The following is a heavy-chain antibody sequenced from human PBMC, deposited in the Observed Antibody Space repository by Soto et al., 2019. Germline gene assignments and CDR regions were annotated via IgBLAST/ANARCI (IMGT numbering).Heavy chain of an antibody. J-gene: IGHJ4*02. V-gene: IGHV3-72*01. Sequence: EVRLVESGGDLVQPGGSLRLSCEASGFTFSDHYMDWVRQAPGKGLEWIGRSRNKANNYITQYAASVTGRFTISRDDAKNSLYLQMNSLKVEDTAVYYCANYFGDKYGHWGQGPLVTVSS. D-gene: IGHD2-8*01. CDR3: ANYFGDKYGH. CDR2: SRNKANNYIT. CDR1: GFTFSDHY.